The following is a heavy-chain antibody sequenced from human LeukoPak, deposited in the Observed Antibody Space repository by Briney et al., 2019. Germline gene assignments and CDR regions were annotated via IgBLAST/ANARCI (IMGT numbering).Heavy chain of an antibody. Sequence: RASVKVSCKASGYTFTSYGISWVRQAPGQGLEWMGWISAYNGNTNYAQKLQGRVTMTTDTSTSTAYMELRSLRSDDTAVYYCARDLEGYCSGGSCDDEPGDAFDIWGQGTMVAVSS. D-gene: IGHD2-15*01. CDR2: ISAYNGNT. J-gene: IGHJ3*02. V-gene: IGHV1-18*01. CDR3: ARDLEGYCSGGSCDDEPGDAFDI. CDR1: GYTFTSYG.